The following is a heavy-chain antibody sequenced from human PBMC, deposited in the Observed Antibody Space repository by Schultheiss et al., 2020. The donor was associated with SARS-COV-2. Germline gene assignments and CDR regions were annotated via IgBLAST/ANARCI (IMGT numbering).Heavy chain of an antibody. V-gene: IGHV3-48*01. CDR1: GFTFSSYS. CDR2: ISSSSSPI. J-gene: IGHJ6*02. CDR3: ARDGRDCTNGVCYTLTYYYYYGMNV. Sequence: GGSLRLSCAASGFTFSSYSMNWVRQAPGKGLEWVSYISSSSSPIYYGYSVKGRFTISRDNAKNSLYLQMNSLRAEDTAVYYCARDGRDCTNGVCYTLTYYYYYGMNVWGQGTTVTVAS. D-gene: IGHD2-8*01.